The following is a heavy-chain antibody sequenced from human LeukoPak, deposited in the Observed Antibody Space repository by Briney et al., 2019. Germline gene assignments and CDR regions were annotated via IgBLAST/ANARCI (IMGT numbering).Heavy chain of an antibody. CDR3: ARDFIPRIAVAGKGTNWFDP. V-gene: IGHV3-48*04. Sequence: GGSLRLSCAASGFTFSSYSMNWVRQAPGKGLEWVSYISSSSSTIYYADSVKGRFTISRDNAKNSLYLQMNSLRAEDTAVYYCARDFIPRIAVAGKGTNWFDPWGQGTLVTVSS. CDR1: GFTFSSYS. D-gene: IGHD6-19*01. J-gene: IGHJ5*02. CDR2: ISSSSSTI.